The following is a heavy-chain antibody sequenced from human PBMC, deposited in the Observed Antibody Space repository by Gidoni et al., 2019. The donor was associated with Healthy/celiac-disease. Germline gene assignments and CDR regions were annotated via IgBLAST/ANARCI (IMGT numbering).Heavy chain of an antibody. CDR3: ARFGCSGGSCYLGY. Sequence: QVQLQESGPGLVKPSETLSLTCTVSGGSVSSGSYYWSWIRQPPGKGLEWIGYIYYSGSTNYNPSLKSRVTISVDTSKNQFSLKLSSVTAADTAVYYCARFGCSGGSCYLGYWGQGTLVTVSS. D-gene: IGHD2-15*01. V-gene: IGHV4-61*01. J-gene: IGHJ4*02. CDR1: GGSVSSGSYY. CDR2: IYYSGST.